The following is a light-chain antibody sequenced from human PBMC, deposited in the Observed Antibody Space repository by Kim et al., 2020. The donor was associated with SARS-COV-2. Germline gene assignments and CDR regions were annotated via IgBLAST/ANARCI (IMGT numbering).Light chain of an antibody. CDR3: QAWDSSTVV. V-gene: IGLV3-1*01. CDR1: KLGDKY. Sequence: SYELTQPPSVSVSPGQTASITCSGDKLGDKYACWYQQKPGQSPVLVIYQDSKRPSGIPERFSGSNSGNTATLTISGTQAMDEVDYYCQAWDSSTVVFGGGPQLTLL. J-gene: IGLJ2*01. CDR2: QDS.